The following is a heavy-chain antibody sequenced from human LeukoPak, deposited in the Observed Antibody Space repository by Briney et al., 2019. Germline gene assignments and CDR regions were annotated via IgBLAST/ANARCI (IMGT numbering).Heavy chain of an antibody. J-gene: IGHJ4*02. CDR3: AKDHDFRSGYYPDY. CDR1: GFTFSSYA. CDR2: ISGSGGST. Sequence: GGSLRLSCAASGFTFSSYAMSWVRQAPGKGLEWVSAISGSGGSTYYADSVKGRFTISRDNSKNTLYLQMNSLRAEDTAVYYCAKDHDFRSGYYPDYWGQGTLVTVSS. V-gene: IGHV3-23*01. D-gene: IGHD3-3*01.